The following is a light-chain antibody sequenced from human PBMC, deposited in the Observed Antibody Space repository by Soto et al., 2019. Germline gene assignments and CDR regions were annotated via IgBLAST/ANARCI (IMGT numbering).Light chain of an antibody. J-gene: IGKJ4*01. Sequence: EIVLTQSPATLSSFPGDRVTLSCRASQAVNTRLAWYQQKPGQAPRLLIYGAYSRATGIQDRFSGSGSGTDFTLTIRRLEPEDFAVYYCKQYGSSPLTFGGGTKVDNK. CDR1: QAVNTR. CDR3: KQYGSSPLT. CDR2: GAY. V-gene: IGKV3-20*01.